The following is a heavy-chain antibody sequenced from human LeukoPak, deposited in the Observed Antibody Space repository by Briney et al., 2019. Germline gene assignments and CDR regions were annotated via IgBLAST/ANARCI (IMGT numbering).Heavy chain of an antibody. J-gene: IGHJ4*02. CDR3: ARDSGGSCYDY. V-gene: IGHV4-59*01. D-gene: IGHD2-15*01. Sequence: SETLSLTCTVSGGSTSSSYWSWIRQPPGKGLEWIGYIYYSGSTNYNPSLKSRVTISVDTSKNQFSLKLSSVTAADTAVYYCARDSGGSCYDYWGQGTLVTVSS. CDR1: GGSTSSSY. CDR2: IYYSGST.